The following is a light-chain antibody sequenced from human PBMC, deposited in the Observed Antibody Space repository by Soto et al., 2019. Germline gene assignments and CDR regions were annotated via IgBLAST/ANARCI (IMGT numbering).Light chain of an antibody. CDR2: GAS. CDR1: QSVSSSH. CDR3: QQYGSSPIT. Sequence: EIVLTQSPGTLSLSPGERATLSCRASQSVSSSHLAWYHRKPGQAPRLLIYGASIRATGIPDRFSGSGSGTDFTLTISRLEPEDFAIYYCQQYGSSPITFGHGTRLDIK. V-gene: IGKV3-20*01. J-gene: IGKJ5*01.